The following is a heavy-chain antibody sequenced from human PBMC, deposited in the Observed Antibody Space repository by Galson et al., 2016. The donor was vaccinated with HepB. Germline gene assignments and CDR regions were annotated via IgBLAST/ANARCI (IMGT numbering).Heavy chain of an antibody. J-gene: IGHJ2*01. Sequence: QSGAEVKKPGESLKISCQGSGYSFTSYWIGWVRQMPGKGLEWMGIIYPDDSDTTYSPSFQGQVTISADKSISTAYLQWNSLKASDTAMYDCARRTDRSGYSDGLYWYFDLWGRGTLVTVSS. D-gene: IGHD3-22*01. CDR2: IYPDDSDT. CDR1: GYSFTSYW. V-gene: IGHV5-51*01. CDR3: ARRTDRSGYSDGLYWYFDL.